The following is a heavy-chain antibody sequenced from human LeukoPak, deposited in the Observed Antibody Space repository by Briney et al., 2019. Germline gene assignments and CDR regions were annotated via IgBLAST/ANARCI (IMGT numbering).Heavy chain of an antibody. CDR3: AGDYGGNSWDY. V-gene: IGHV3-48*04. CDR1: GFTLSSYS. D-gene: IGHD4-23*01. Sequence: GGSLRLSCAASGFTLSSYSMNWVRQAPGKGLEWISHITWSGSTIYYADSVKGRFTISRDNAKNPLYLQMNSLRAEDTAVYYCAGDYGGNSWDYWGQGTLVTVSS. J-gene: IGHJ4*02. CDR2: ITWSGSTI.